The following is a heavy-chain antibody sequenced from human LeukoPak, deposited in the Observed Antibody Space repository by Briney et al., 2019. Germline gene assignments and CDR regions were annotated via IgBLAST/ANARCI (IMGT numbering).Heavy chain of an antibody. Sequence: GGSLRLSCAASGFTFSSYGMHWVRQAPGRGVEWVAVISYDGSNAYYADSVKGRFTISRDNSKNTLYLQMNSLRTEDTAVYYCAKDLGGYSSGWFLDWGQGTLVTVSS. J-gene: IGHJ4*02. V-gene: IGHV3-30*18. CDR1: GFTFSSYG. D-gene: IGHD6-19*01. CDR3: AKDLGGYSSGWFLD. CDR2: ISYDGSNA.